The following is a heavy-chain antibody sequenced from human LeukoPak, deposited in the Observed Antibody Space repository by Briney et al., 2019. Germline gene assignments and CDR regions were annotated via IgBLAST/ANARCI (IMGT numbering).Heavy chain of an antibody. D-gene: IGHD6-19*01. CDR1: GFTFNNYA. Sequence: GGSLRLSCAASGFTFNNYAMSWVRQASGKGLEWVSGIVGSGDSTYYADSVKGRFTISRDNSKNTLYLQMNSLRAEDTAVYYCAKVHSSGWLFDYWGQGTLVTVSS. J-gene: IGHJ4*02. CDR2: IVGSGDST. CDR3: AKVHSSGWLFDY. V-gene: IGHV3-23*01.